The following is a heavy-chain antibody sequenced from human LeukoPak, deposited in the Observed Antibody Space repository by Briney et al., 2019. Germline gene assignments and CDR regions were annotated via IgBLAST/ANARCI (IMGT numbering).Heavy chain of an antibody. CDR3: ARVGYSSSWYEY. V-gene: IGHV3-23*01. J-gene: IGHJ4*02. CDR1: GFTFSSYA. CDR2: INTSGGST. Sequence: GESLRLSCAASGFTFSSYAMSWVRQATGKGLEWVSGINTSGGSTAYADSVKGRFTISRDNPRNTLYMQMNSLRAEDTAVYYCARVGYSSSWYEYWGQGTLVTVSS. D-gene: IGHD6-13*01.